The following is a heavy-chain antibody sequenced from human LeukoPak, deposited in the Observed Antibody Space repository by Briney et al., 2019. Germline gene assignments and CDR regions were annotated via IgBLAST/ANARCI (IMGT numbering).Heavy chain of an antibody. CDR2: IWYDGSNE. CDR3: ARQGKVGAKRGGWFDY. CDR1: GFTFSSYG. V-gene: IGHV3-33*01. J-gene: IGHJ4*02. Sequence: QPGRSLRLSCAASGFTFSSYGMHWVRQAPGKGLEWVAVIWYDGSNENYADSVKGRFTISRDNSKKTMYLQMNSLRAEDTAVYYCARQGKVGAKRGGWFDYWGQGTLVTVSS. D-gene: IGHD1-26*01.